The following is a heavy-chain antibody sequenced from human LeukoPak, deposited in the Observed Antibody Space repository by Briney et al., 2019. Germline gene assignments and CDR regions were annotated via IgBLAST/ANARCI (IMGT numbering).Heavy chain of an antibody. Sequence: PGRSLRLSCAASGFTFSSYAMHWVRQAPGKGLEWVAVISYDGSNKYYADSVKGRFTISRDNSKNTLYLQMNSLRAGDTAVYYCARAGEGSDYWGQGTLVTVSS. CDR1: GFTFSSYA. CDR3: ARAGEGSDY. CDR2: ISYDGSNK. J-gene: IGHJ4*02. V-gene: IGHV3-30-3*01. D-gene: IGHD1-26*01.